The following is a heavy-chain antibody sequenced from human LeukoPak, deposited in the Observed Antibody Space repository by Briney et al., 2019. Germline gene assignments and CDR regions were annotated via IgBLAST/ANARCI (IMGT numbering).Heavy chain of an antibody. V-gene: IGHV4-38-2*01. CDR2: IYHSGST. CDR1: DYSISSAYY. J-gene: IGHJ4*02. CDR3: ARGITMIDY. D-gene: IGHD3-22*01. Sequence: PSETLSLTCAVSDYSISSAYYWGWIRQPPGKGLEWIGSIYHSGSTYYSPSLESRVTISIGTSKNQFSLKLSSVTAADTAVYYCARGITMIDYWGQGTLGTVSS.